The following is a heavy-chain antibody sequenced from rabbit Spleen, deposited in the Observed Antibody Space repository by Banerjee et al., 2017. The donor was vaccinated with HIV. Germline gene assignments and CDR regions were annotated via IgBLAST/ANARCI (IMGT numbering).Heavy chain of an antibody. D-gene: IGHD8-1*01. CDR1: GVSLHDKDV. Sequence: EQLEESGGGLVQPEGSLTLTCKASGVSLHDKDVMCWVRQAPGKGLEWIACIDTGSRDFTYYASWAKGRFTISKTSSTTVTLQMTSLTVADTATYFCARDTGSSFSTYGMDLWGQGTLVTVS. CDR3: ARDTGSSFSTYGMDL. J-gene: IGHJ6*01. CDR2: IDTGSRDFT. V-gene: IGHV1S45*01.